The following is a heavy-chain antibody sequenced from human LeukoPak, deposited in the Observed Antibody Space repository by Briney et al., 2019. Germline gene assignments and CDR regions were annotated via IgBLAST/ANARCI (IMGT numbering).Heavy chain of an antibody. V-gene: IGHV3-23*01. CDR1: GFTFGSYA. CDR3: ARAGDYDTRGDAFDI. CDR2: IVGGGEST. D-gene: IGHD3-22*01. J-gene: IGHJ3*02. Sequence: GGSLRLSCAASGFTFGSYAMSWVRQAPGKGLEWVSAIVGGGESTFYADSLRGRFTISRDNSKNMLDLHMNSLRVEDTAVYYCARAGDYDTRGDAFDIWGQGTMVTVSS.